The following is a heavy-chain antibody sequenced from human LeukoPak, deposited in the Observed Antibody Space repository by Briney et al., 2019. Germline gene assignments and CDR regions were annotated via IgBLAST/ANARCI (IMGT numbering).Heavy chain of an antibody. V-gene: IGHV3-7*01. J-gene: IGHJ5*02. CDR3: AEGTTA. CDR1: GFTFANHC. CDR2: INQDGSEK. D-gene: IGHD2/OR15-2a*01. Sequence: PGGSLRLSCAASGFTFANHCMSWVRQAPGKGLEWVANINQDGSEKFYVDSVKGRFTISRDNAKNSLYLQMNSLRAEDTAVYYCAEGTTAWGQGTLVTVSS.